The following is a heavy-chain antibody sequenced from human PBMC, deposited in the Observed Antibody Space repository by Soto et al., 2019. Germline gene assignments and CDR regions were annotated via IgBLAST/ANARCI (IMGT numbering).Heavy chain of an antibody. CDR2: MWYDGTNK. D-gene: IGHD3-16*01. Sequence: GGSLRLSCXASGFTFRIYSMHWVRQSPGKGLEWVAVMWYDGTNKYYGESVKGRFTISRDNSENTLYLQMNSLRVEDTAVYYCARDATFGTKGGSFDIWGHGTLVTVSS. CDR3: ARDATFGTKGGSFDI. V-gene: IGHV3-33*01. J-gene: IGHJ3*02. CDR1: GFTFRIYS.